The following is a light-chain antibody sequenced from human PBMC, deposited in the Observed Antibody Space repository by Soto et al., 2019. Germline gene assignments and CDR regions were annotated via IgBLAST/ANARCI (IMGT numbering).Light chain of an antibody. J-gene: IGKJ4*01. Sequence: DIQMTQSPSTLSASVGDRVTITCRSSHSISSWLAWYQQKPGKAPKLLIYDASSLASGVPSRFSGSGSGTEFTLTISSLQPDDFATYYCQQYNSYLTVGVGTKVEIK. V-gene: IGKV1-5*01. CDR2: DAS. CDR3: QQYNSYLT. CDR1: HSISSW.